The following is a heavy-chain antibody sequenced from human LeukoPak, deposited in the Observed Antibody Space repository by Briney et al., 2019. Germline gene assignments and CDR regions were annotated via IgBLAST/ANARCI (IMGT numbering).Heavy chain of an antibody. D-gene: IGHD3-16*01. J-gene: IGHJ3*01. V-gene: IGHV4-31*03. CDR1: GVSVSSGDFY. CDR2: TSSRGGS. Sequence: SETLSLTCTVSGVSVSSGDFYWHWIRQHPGKGLVWIGYTSSRGGSSYIPSLRGRATMSVDSSKNHFSLEVTSVTAADTAMYYCARGLGFPYAAAYHPDAFDVWGQGTMVAVAS. CDR3: ARGLGFPYAAAYHPDAFDV.